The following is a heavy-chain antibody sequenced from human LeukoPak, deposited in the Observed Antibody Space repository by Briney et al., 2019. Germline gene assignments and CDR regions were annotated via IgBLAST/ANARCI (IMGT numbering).Heavy chain of an antibody. CDR2: IYYGGST. V-gene: IGHV4-59*01. Sequence: SETLSLTCTVSGGSISSYYWSWIRQPPGKGLEWIGYIYYGGSTNYNPSLKSRVTISVDASKNQFSLKLTSVTAADTAVYYCARGDYGGYSGPADYWGQGTPVTVSS. CDR3: ARGDYGGYSGPADY. J-gene: IGHJ4*02. D-gene: IGHD4-23*01. CDR1: GGSISSYY.